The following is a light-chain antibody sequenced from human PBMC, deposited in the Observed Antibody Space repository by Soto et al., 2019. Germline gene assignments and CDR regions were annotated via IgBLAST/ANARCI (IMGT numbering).Light chain of an antibody. J-gene: IGKJ2*01. CDR3: QQYNNWPPYT. CDR1: QSVSSN. V-gene: IGKV3-15*01. CDR2: GAS. Sequence: EIVMTQSPATLSVSPGERATLSCRASQSVSSNLAWYQQKPGQAPRLLMYGASTRATGIPARFRGSGSGTEFPRTISSLQSEDFAVYYCQQYNNWPPYTCGQGTKLEIK.